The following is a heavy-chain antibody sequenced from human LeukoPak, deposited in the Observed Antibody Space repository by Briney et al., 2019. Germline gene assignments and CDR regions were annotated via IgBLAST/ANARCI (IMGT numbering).Heavy chain of an antibody. J-gene: IGHJ3*02. D-gene: IGHD2-21*02. CDR1: GFTFGSYA. V-gene: IGHV3-23*01. CDR2: ITGGGENT. Sequence: GKSLRLSCAASGFTFGSYAMSWVRQAPGKGLEWVSTITGGGENTYYADSMKGRFTISRDNSKNTLYLQMTSLRGEDTAMYYCAREGTARDAFDIWGQGTMVTVSS. CDR3: AREGTARDAFDI.